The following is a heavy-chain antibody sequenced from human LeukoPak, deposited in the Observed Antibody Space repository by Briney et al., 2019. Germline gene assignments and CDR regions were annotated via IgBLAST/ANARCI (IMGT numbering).Heavy chain of an antibody. CDR3: KRIMSFGFDP. J-gene: IGHJ5*02. CDR2: ISSYNGDT. CDR1: GYTFTSFG. Sequence: GASVKVSCKASGYTFTSFGISWVRQAPGQGLEWMGCISSYNGDTNYVQKFQGRVTMTTDPSTSTAYMELRSLRSDDTAMYYCKRIMSFGFDPWGQGTLVTVSS. D-gene: IGHD2-8*01. V-gene: IGHV1-18*01.